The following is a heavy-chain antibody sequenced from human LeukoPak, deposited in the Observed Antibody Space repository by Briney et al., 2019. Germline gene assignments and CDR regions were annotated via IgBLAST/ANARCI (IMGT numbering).Heavy chain of an antibody. Sequence: GGSLRLSCAASGFTFSSYSMNWVRQAPGKGLQWVSAISDSGVNTFYADSVKGRFTISRDNSKNTLYLQMNSLRAEDTAVYYCAKDSGSFDYWGQGTLATVSS. CDR2: ISDSGVNT. CDR3: AKDSGSFDY. V-gene: IGHV3-23*01. CDR1: GFTFSSYS. J-gene: IGHJ4*02. D-gene: IGHD1-26*01.